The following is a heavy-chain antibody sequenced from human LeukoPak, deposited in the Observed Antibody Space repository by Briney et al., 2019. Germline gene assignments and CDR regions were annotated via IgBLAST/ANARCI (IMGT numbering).Heavy chain of an antibody. V-gene: IGHV4-34*01. CDR1: GGSFSGYY. CDR3: ARGSIDYYYYYMDV. CDR2: INHSGST. Sequence: SETLSLTCAVYGGSFSGYYWSWIRQPPGKGLEWIGEINHSGSTNYNPSLKSRVTISLDTSKNQFSLKLSSVTAADTAVYYCARGSIDYYYYYMDVWGKGTTVTVSS. J-gene: IGHJ6*03.